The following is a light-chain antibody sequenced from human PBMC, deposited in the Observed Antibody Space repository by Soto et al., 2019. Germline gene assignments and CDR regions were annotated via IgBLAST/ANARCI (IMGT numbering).Light chain of an antibody. V-gene: IGLV1-40*01. CDR3: QSYDSSLPWV. J-gene: IGLJ3*02. Sequence: QSVLTQPPSVSGAPGQRVTISCTGSSSNIGAGYDVHWYQQLPGTAPKLLIYGNNNRPSGVPDRFSGSKSGTSASLAITGLQTEDEAAYYCQSYDSSLPWVFGGGTQLTVL. CDR1: SSNIGAGYD. CDR2: GNN.